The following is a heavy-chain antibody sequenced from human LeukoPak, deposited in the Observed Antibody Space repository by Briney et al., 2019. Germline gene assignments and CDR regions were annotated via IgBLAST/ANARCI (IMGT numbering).Heavy chain of an antibody. D-gene: IGHD3-10*01. CDR2: ISRSSSFT. Sequence: GGSLRLSCAASGFTFSDYYMSWIRQAPGKGLEWVSYISRSSSFTNYADSVKGRFTISRDNVKNSVYLQMNSLSAKDTAVYYCARFDSGSHGVFDSWGRGTLVTVSS. CDR1: GFTFSDYY. J-gene: IGHJ4*02. V-gene: IGHV3-11*03. CDR3: ARFDSGSHGVFDS.